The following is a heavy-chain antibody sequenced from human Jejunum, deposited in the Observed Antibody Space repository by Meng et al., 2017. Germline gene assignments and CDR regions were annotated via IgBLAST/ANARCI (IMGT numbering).Heavy chain of an antibody. CDR3: ASVDPYYFDY. Sequence: GESLKISCEASGFSIRNYWMSWVRHVPGKGLEWVASIKQDGSEKYYVDSVKGRFTISRDNAKNSLDLQMNSLRAEDTAVYYCASVDPYYFDYLGQGTLVTVSS. CDR2: IKQDGSEK. V-gene: IGHV3-7*01. CDR1: GFSIRNYW. J-gene: IGHJ4*02.